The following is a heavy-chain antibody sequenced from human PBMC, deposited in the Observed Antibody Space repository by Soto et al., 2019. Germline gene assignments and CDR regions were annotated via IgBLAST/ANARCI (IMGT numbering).Heavy chain of an antibody. CDR2: IFYTGTA. D-gene: IGHD1-26*01. CDR1: GGSMNSYY. J-gene: IGHJ4*02. V-gene: IGHV4-59*01. Sequence: QVQLQESGPGPVKPSETLSLTCSVSGGSMNSYYWSWIRQPPGKGLEWIGYIFYTGTANYNPSLKSRISISVDTSKSQFSLTLTSVTAADTAVYYCARFGDSGLRLDSWGQGTLVTVSS. CDR3: ARFGDSGLRLDS.